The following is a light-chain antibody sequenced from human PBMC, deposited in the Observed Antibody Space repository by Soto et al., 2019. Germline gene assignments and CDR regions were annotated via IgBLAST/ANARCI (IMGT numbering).Light chain of an antibody. Sequence: EIVLTQSPGTLSLSPGERATLSCRASQSVSSNYLAWHQQKPGQAPRLPIFGASSRASGIPDRFSGSGSGTDFTLTISRLEPEDFAVYYCQQYGGPWTFGQGTKVEIK. J-gene: IGKJ1*01. CDR1: QSVSSNY. CDR2: GAS. CDR3: QQYGGPWT. V-gene: IGKV3-20*01.